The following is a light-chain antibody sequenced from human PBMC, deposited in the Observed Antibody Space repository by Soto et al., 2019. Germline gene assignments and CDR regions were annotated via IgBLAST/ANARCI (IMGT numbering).Light chain of an antibody. CDR3: QQYYSSWT. Sequence: EIVLTQSPGTLSLSPGEGATLSCRASQSISNTFLAWYQQRPGQAPRILIYGASRRATGIPDRFSGSGSGTDFILTISRLEPEDVALYYCQQYYSSWTFGQGTKVEMK. CDR2: GAS. V-gene: IGKV3-20*01. CDR1: QSISNTF. J-gene: IGKJ1*01.